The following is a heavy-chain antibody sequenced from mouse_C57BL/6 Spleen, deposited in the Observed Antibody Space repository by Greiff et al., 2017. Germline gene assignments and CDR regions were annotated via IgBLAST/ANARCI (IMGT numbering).Heavy chain of an antibody. J-gene: IGHJ2*01. Sequence: EVKLQESGGVLVKPGGSLKLSCAASGFTFSSYGMSWVRQTPDKRLEWVATLSSGGSYTYYPDSVKGRFTISRDNAKNTLYLQMSSLKSEDTAMYYCARQGGNYYFDYWGQGTTLTVSS. CDR3: ARQGGNYYFDY. CDR1: GFTFSSYG. CDR2: LSSGGSYT. V-gene: IGHV5-6*01. D-gene: IGHD2-1*01.